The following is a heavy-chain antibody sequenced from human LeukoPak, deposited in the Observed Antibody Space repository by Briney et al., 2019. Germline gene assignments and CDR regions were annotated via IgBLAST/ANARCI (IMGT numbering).Heavy chain of an antibody. J-gene: IGHJ4*02. CDR1: GGSFSGYY. V-gene: IGHV4-34*01. CDR3: ARGAAAAGTALGDY. Sequence: SETLSLTCAVYGGSFSGYYRSWIRQPPGKGLEWIGEINHSGSTNYNPSLKSRVTISVDTSKNQFSLKLSSVTAADTAVYYCARGAAAAGTALGDYWGQGTLVTVSS. D-gene: IGHD6-13*01. CDR2: INHSGST.